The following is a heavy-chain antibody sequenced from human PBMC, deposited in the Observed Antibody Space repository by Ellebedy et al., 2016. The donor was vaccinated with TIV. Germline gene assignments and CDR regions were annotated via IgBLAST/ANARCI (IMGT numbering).Heavy chain of an antibody. D-gene: IGHD3-3*01. V-gene: IGHV3-21*01. CDR2: ISGSSGYI. CDR3: ARDFRVVNDY. Sequence: GESLKISCAASGFSFRNYHMSWVRQAPGKGLEWVSSISGSSGYIYYADSLKGRFTISRDNGKNSVYLQMNSLRAEDTAVYYCARDFRVVNDYWGQGTLVTVSA. J-gene: IGHJ4*02. CDR1: GFSFRNYH.